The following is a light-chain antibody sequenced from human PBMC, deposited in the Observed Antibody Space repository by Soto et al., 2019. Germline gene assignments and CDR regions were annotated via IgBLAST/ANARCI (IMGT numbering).Light chain of an antibody. Sequence: DIQMTQSPSSLSASVGDRVTITCRASQGISNYLAWYQQKPGKVPKLLIYAASTLPSGVPSQFSGSGSGTYFTRTISSLQPEDVATYYCQKYNSAPLTFGQGTRLEIK. J-gene: IGKJ5*01. V-gene: IGKV1-27*01. CDR1: QGISNY. CDR3: QKYNSAPLT. CDR2: AAS.